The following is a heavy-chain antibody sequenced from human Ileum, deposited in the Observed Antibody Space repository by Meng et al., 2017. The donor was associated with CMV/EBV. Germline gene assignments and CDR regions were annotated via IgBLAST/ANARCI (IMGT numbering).Heavy chain of an antibody. D-gene: IGHD4-17*01. CDR1: GCTVSRRW. CDR3: ATENYGLVD. V-gene: IGHV3-15*07. CDR2: IKNKPNGATT. Sequence: CAASGCTVSRRWMNWVRQAPGEGLGWVGRIKNKPNGATTDYAAPVKGRFTISRDDSKNMLYLQMNSLKTEDTAVYYCATENYGLVDWGQGTLVTVSS. J-gene: IGHJ4*02.